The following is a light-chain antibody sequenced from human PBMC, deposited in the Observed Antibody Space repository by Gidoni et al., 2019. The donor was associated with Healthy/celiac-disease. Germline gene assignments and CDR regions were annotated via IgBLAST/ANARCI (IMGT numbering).Light chain of an antibody. CDR1: QSISSY. CDR3: QQSYSTPIT. V-gene: IGKV1-39*01. Sequence: DIQMTPTPSSLSAAVGDRVTLTCRASQSISSYLTWYQQKPGKAPKLLIYAASSLQSGVHSRFSGSGSGTDFTLTISSLQPEDFATYYCQQSYSTPITFGQGTRLEIK. J-gene: IGKJ5*01. CDR2: AAS.